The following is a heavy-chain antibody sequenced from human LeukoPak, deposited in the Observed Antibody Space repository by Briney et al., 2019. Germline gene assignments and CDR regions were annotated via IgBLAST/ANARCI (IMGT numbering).Heavy chain of an antibody. D-gene: IGHD6-19*01. CDR3: ARVVLDSSGWYGGGNNWFDP. V-gene: IGHV4-39*07. CDR1: GGSISSSSYY. Sequence: PSETLSLTCTVSGGSISSSSYYWGWIRQPPGKGLEWIGEIYHSGSTNYNPSLKSRVTISVDKSKNQFSLKLSSVTAADTAVYYCARVVLDSSGWYGGGNNWFDPWGQGTLVTVSS. J-gene: IGHJ5*02. CDR2: IYHSGST.